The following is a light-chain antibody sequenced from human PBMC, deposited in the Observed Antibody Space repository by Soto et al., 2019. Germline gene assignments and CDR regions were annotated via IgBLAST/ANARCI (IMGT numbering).Light chain of an antibody. Sequence: QSALTQPASVSGSPRQTITISCTGTSSDVGGYNYVSWYQQHPGKAPKLMIYDVSNRPSGVSNRFSGSKSGNTASLTISGLQAEDGADYYCSSYTSSSPYVFGTGTKVTVL. V-gene: IGLV2-14*01. J-gene: IGLJ1*01. CDR2: DVS. CDR1: SSDVGGYNY. CDR3: SSYTSSSPYV.